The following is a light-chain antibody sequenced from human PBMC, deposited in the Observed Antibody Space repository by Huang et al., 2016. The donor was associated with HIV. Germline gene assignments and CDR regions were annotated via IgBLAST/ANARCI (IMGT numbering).Light chain of an antibody. CDR2: GAS. CDR1: QSVATN. V-gene: IGKV3-15*01. J-gene: IGKJ2*01. Sequence: EIIMTQSPATLSLSPGEGASLSCRANQSVATNLAWYLHRPGQSPRILIFGASTRASGLPGRFSGSGSGTQFTLTVSGLQSEDFAVYYRQQYHNWPYTFGQGTKLEI. CDR3: QQYHNWPYT.